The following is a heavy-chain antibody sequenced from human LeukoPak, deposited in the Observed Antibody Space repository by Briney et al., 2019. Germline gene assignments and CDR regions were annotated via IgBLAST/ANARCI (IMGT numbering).Heavy chain of an antibody. CDR2: IRYDGSNK. CDR1: GFTFSSYG. V-gene: IGHV3-30*02. Sequence: GGSLRLSCAASGFTFSSYGMHWVRQAPGKGLEWVAFIRYDGSNKYYADSVKGRYTISRDNSKNTLYLQMNSLRAEDTAVYYCAKGYSGYVGIDYWGQGTLVTVSS. D-gene: IGHD5-12*01. J-gene: IGHJ4*02. CDR3: AKGYSGYVGIDY.